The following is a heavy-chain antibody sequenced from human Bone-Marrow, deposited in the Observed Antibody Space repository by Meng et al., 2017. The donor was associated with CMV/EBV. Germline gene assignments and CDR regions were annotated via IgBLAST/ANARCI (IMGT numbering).Heavy chain of an antibody. J-gene: IGHJ4*02. D-gene: IGHD3-10*01. CDR2: INSNSGGT. CDR3: TLWFGELLPIAVFDY. V-gene: IGHV1-2*02. CDR1: GYTFTGYY. Sequence: SGYTFTGYYLHWVRQAPGRGLEWMGWINSNSGGTNYAQKFQGRVTMTRDTSITTAYMELSSLKSDDTAVYYCTLWFGELLPIAVFDYWGQGTLVTVSS.